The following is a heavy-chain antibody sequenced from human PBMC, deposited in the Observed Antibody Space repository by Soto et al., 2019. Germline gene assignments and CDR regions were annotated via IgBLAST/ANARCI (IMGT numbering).Heavy chain of an antibody. CDR3: AKDPYYDFWSGYPSHFDY. CDR2: ISGSGGST. CDR1: GFTFSSYA. J-gene: IGHJ4*02. D-gene: IGHD3-3*01. V-gene: IGHV3-23*01. Sequence: GGSLRLSCAASGFTFSSYAMSWVRQAPGKGLEWVSAISGSGGSTYYADSVKGRFTISRDNSKNTLYLQMNSLRAEDTAVYYCAKDPYYDFWSGYPSHFDYWGQGTLVTVSS.